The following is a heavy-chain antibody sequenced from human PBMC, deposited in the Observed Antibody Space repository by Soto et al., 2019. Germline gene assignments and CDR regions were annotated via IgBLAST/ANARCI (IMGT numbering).Heavy chain of an antibody. V-gene: IGHV3-23*01. CDR3: AKERRLERGDFDY. D-gene: IGHD1-1*01. CDR2: ISGSGGRI. Sequence: EVQLLESGGGLVQPGGSLRLSCAASGFTFSSYAMSWVRQAPGKGLEWVSVISGSGGRIYYADSVKGRFTISRDNSKNTLYLQMNSLRDEDTAIYCWAKERRLERGDFDYWGQGTLVTVSS. J-gene: IGHJ4*02. CDR1: GFTFSSYA.